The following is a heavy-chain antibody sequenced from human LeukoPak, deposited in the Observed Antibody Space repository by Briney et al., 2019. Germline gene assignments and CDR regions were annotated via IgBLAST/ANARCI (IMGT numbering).Heavy chain of an antibody. D-gene: IGHD6-13*01. Sequence: GGSLRLSCAASGFTFGSYGMHWVRQAPGKGLEWVAVIWYDGSNKYYADSVKGRFTISRDNSKNTLYLQMNSLRAEDTAVYYCARGLRSSWYGVDYYYGMDVWGQGTTVTVSS. CDR1: GFTFGSYG. J-gene: IGHJ6*02. V-gene: IGHV3-33*01. CDR2: IWYDGSNK. CDR3: ARGLRSSWYGVDYYYGMDV.